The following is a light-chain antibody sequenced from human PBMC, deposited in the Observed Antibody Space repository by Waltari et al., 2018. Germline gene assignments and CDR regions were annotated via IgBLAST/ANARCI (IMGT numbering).Light chain of an antibody. CDR3: QQYDNLPLT. CDR1: QDISNY. V-gene: IGKV1-33*01. J-gene: IGKJ4*01. CDR2: DAS. Sequence: DIQMTQSPSSLSASVVDRVTITCQASQDISNYLNWYRQKPGKAPKLLIYDASNLETGVPSRFSGSGSGTDFTFTISSLQPKDIATYYCQQYDNLPLTFGGGTKVEIK.